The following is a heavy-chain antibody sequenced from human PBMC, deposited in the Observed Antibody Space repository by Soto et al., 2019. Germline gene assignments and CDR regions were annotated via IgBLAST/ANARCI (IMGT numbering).Heavy chain of an antibody. CDR2: MSQGGTT. V-gene: IGHV4-59*08. J-gene: IGHJ5*02. CDR3: ARDRGGITVAANPLGEWFDP. CDR1: GVSIANFF. Sequence: QVQLQESGPGLVKPSETLSLTCTVSGVSIANFFWSWIRQPPGKGLEWIGYMSQGGTTTYNPSLKGRATISVDTSKNQLSLKLTSVTAADTPMYYCARDRGGITVAANPLGEWFDPWGPGTLVTVSS. D-gene: IGHD6-19*01.